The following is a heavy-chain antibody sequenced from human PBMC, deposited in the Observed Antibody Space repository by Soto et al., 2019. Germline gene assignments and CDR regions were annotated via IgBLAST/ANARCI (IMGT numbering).Heavy chain of an antibody. CDR3: ARSPTRYCSSTSCYLDY. J-gene: IGHJ4*02. V-gene: IGHV3-23*01. Sequence: GGSLRLSCAASGFTFSSYAMSWVRQAPGKGLEWVSAFSGSGGSTYYADSVKGRFTISIDNSKNTLYLQMNSLRAEDTAVYYCARSPTRYCSSTSCYLDYWGQGTLVTVSS. D-gene: IGHD2-2*01. CDR1: GFTFSSYA. CDR2: FSGSGGST.